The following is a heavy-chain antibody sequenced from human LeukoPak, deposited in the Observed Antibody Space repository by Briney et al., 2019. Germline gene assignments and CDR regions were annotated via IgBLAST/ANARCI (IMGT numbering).Heavy chain of an antibody. J-gene: IGHJ4*02. CDR1: GGSISSSSYY. V-gene: IGHV4-39*01. CDR3: ARQTEGGYDYVWGSYRSPFDY. Sequence: SETLSLTCTVSGGSISSSSYYWGWIRQPPGKGLEWIGSIYYSGSTYYNTSLKSRATTSVDTSKNQFPLKLRSLTAADTAVYYCARQTEGGYDYVWGSYRSPFDYWGQGTLVTVSS. D-gene: IGHD3-16*02. CDR2: IYYSGST.